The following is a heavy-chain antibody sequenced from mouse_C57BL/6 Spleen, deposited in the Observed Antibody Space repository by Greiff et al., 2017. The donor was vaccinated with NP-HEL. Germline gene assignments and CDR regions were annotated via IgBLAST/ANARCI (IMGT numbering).Heavy chain of an antibody. V-gene: IGHV5-16*01. CDR2: INYDGSST. CDR1: GFTFSDYY. D-gene: IGHD1-1*01. Sequence: EVKLVESEGGLVQPGSSMKLSCTASGFTFSDYYMAWVRQVPEKGLEWVANINYDGSSTYYLDSLKSRFIISRDNAKNILYLQMSSLKSEDTATYYCAREPYYETWYFDVWGTGTTVTVSS. CDR3: AREPYYETWYFDV. J-gene: IGHJ1*03.